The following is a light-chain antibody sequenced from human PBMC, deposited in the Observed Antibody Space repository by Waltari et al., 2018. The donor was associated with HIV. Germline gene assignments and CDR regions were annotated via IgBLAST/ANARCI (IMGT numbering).Light chain of an antibody. CDR1: SSDVGGYTF. V-gene: IGLV2-11*01. J-gene: IGLJ1*01. Sequence: QSALTQPRSVSGSPGQSVTISCTGTSSDVGGYTFVSWYQHHPGKAPKLVISDVTNRPSGVPERFSGSKSGNTASLTISGLQAEDEADYYCCSYSGSGTLYVFGTGTEVTVL. CDR3: CSYSGSGTLYV. CDR2: DVT.